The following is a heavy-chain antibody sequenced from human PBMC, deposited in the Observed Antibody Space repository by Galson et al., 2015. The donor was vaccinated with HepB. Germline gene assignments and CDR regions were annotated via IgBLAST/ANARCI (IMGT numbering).Heavy chain of an antibody. J-gene: IGHJ2*01. CDR1: GYTLTELS. Sequence: SVKVSCKVSGYTLTELSMHWVRQAPGKGLEWMGGFDPEDGETIYAQKFQGRVTMTEDTSTDTAYMELSSLRSEDTAVYYCATDRGTTVTTGTFWYFDLWGRGTLVTVSS. CDR3: ATDRGTTVTTGTFWYFDL. CDR2: FDPEDGET. V-gene: IGHV1-24*01. D-gene: IGHD4-17*01.